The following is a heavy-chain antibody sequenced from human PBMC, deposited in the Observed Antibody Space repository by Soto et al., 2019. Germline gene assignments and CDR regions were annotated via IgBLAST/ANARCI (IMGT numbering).Heavy chain of an antibody. D-gene: IGHD3-10*01. Sequence: SETLSLTCAVYGGSFSGYYWNWIRQPPGKGLEWIGEINHSGSTNYNPSLKSRVTISVDTSKNQFSLKLSSVTAADTAVYYCARGVGSGIYYNQYNRYVPWGQGTRVTVSS. CDR2: INHSGST. CDR3: ARGVGSGIYYNQYNRYVP. V-gene: IGHV4-34*01. J-gene: IGHJ5*02. CDR1: GGSFSGYY.